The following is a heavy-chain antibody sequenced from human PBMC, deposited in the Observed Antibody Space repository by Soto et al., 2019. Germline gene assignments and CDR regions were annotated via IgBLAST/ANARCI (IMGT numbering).Heavy chain of an antibody. CDR1: GFTFSSYA. Sequence: GGSLRLSCAASGFTFSSYAMSWVRQAPGKGLEWVSAISGSSGSTYYADSVKGRFTISRDNAKNTLYLQMSSLRADDTSVYYCASSKGPLDHWGQGTLVTVSS. V-gene: IGHV3-23*01. CDR3: ASSKGPLDH. J-gene: IGHJ4*02. CDR2: ISGSSGST. D-gene: IGHD2-15*01.